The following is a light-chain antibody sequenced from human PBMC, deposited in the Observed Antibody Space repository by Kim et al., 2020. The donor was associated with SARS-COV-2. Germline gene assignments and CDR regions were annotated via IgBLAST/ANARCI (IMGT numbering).Light chain of an antibody. V-gene: IGLV3-19*01. CDR1: SLRSYY. CDR3: NSRDSSGNHLEV. Sequence: SSELTQDPAVSVALGQTVRITCQGDSLRSYYASWYQQKPGQAPVLVIYGKNNRPSGIPDRFSGSSSGNPASLTITGAQAEDEADYYFNSRDSSGNHLEVF. J-gene: IGLJ1*01. CDR2: GKN.